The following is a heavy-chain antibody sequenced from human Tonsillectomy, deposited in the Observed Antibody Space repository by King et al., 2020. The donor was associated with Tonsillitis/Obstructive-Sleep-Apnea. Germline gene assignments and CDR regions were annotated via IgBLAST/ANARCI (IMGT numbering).Heavy chain of an antibody. Sequence: TLKESGPTLVKPTQTLTLTCNFSGFSLSASRVGVGWIRQPPGKALEWLALIYWDDDKRYSPSLKSRVTVTKDTSKDQVVLKMTNMDPVDTATYYCARRYCSSTSCYNDYWGQGTLVTVSS. V-gene: IGHV2-5*02. J-gene: IGHJ4*02. CDR3: ARRYCSSTSCYNDY. CDR2: IYWDDDK. CDR1: GFSLSASRVG. D-gene: IGHD2-2*02.